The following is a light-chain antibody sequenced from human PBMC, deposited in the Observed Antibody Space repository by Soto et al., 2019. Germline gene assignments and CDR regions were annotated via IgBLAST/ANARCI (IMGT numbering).Light chain of an antibody. V-gene: IGLV2-23*02. CDR3: CSYAGSSTYV. J-gene: IGLJ1*01. CDR1: SSDVGSYNL. CDR2: EVS. Sequence: QSVLTQPASVSGSPGQSNTISCTGTSSDVGSYNLVSWYQQHPGKAPRLMIYEVSKRRSGVSNRISGSKSGNTASPTISGLQAEDEADYYCCSYAGSSTYVFGTGTKSPS.